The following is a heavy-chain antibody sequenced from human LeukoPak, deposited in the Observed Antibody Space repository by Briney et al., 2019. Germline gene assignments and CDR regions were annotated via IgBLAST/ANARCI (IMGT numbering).Heavy chain of an antibody. CDR3: ARDWGGYGPTSHDY. Sequence: PGGSLRLSCAASGFTFSSYSMNWVRQAPGKRLEWVSSISSSSSYIYYADSVKGRFTISRDNAENSLYLQMNSLRAEDTAVYYCARDWGGYGPTSHDYWGQGTLVTVSS. V-gene: IGHV3-21*01. CDR1: GFTFSSYS. D-gene: IGHD3-16*01. CDR2: ISSSSSYI. J-gene: IGHJ4*02.